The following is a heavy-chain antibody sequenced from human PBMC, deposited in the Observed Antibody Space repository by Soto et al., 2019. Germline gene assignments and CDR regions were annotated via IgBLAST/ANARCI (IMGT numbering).Heavy chain of an antibody. V-gene: IGHV4-59*01. Sequence: SETLSLTCTVSGGSISSYYWSCIRQPPGKGLEWIGYIYYSGSTNYNPSLKSRVTISADTSKNQFSLKVSSVTAADTAVYYCAREIAVVPAYYYYGMDVWGQGTTVTVS. CDR3: AREIAVVPAYYYYGMDV. J-gene: IGHJ6*02. CDR1: GGSISSYY. D-gene: IGHD2-2*01. CDR2: IYYSGST.